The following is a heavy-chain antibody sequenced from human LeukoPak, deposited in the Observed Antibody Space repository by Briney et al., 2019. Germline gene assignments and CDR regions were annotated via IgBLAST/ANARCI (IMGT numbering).Heavy chain of an antibody. Sequence: PGGSLRLSCAASGFTFDDYAMHWVRQAPGKGLEWVSLISWDGGSTYYADSVKGRFTISRDNSKNSLYLQMNSLRAEDTALYYCAKDRGEYSSSSGGPHYYYYYMDVWGKGTTVTVSS. CDR1: GFTFDDYA. J-gene: IGHJ6*03. D-gene: IGHD6-6*01. V-gene: IGHV3-43D*03. CDR2: ISWDGGST. CDR3: AKDRGEYSSSSGGPHYYYYYMDV.